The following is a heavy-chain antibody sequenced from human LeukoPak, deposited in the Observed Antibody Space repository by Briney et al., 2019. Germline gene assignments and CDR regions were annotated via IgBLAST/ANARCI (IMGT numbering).Heavy chain of an antibody. J-gene: IGHJ4*02. Sequence: SETLSLTCTVSGGSISSSSYYWGWIRQPPGKGLEWIGSIYYSGSTYYNPFLKSRVTISVDTSKNQFSLKLSSVTAADTAVYYCARLDDSSGYLHWGQGTLVTVSS. V-gene: IGHV4-39*01. D-gene: IGHD3-22*01. CDR3: ARLDDSSGYLH. CDR1: GGSISSSSYY. CDR2: IYYSGST.